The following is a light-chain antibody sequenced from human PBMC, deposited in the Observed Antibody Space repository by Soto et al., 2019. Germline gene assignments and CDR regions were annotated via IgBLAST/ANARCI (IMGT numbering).Light chain of an antibody. CDR2: GAS. J-gene: IGKJ5*01. V-gene: IGKV3-15*01. CDR3: QQYHNWAPIT. Sequence: EIVMTQSPATLSVSPGERATLSCRASQSVSSNLAWYQQKPGQAPRLLIYGASTRATGIPARFSGSGSGTEFTLTISSLQSEDFAVYYCQQYHNWAPITVGQGTRLEIK. CDR1: QSVSSN.